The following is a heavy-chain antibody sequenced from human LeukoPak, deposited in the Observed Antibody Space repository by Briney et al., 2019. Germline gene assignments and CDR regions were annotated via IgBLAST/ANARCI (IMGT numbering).Heavy chain of an antibody. Sequence: ASVKVSCKASGYTFTGYYMHWVRQAPGHGLEWMGWINPNSGGTNYAQKFQGRVTMTRDTSISTAYMELSRLRSDDTAVYYCARDLYGSGWPDFDYWGQGTLVTVSS. V-gene: IGHV1-2*02. J-gene: IGHJ4*02. CDR3: ARDLYGSGWPDFDY. CDR2: INPNSGGT. D-gene: IGHD6-19*01. CDR1: GYTFTGYY.